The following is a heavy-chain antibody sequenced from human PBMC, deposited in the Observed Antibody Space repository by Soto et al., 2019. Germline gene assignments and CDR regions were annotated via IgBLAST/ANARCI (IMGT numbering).Heavy chain of an antibody. D-gene: IGHD3-3*02. J-gene: IGHJ6*02. CDR2: ISYDGSNK. CDR3: AKVISRGLQLKRYGMDV. V-gene: IGHV3-30*18. CDR1: GFTFSSYG. Sequence: HPGGSLRLSCAASGFTFSSYGMHWVRQAPGKGLEWVAVISYDGSNKYYADSVKGRFTISRDNSKNTLYLQMNSLRAEDTAVYYCAKVISRGLQLKRYGMDVWGQGTTVTVSS.